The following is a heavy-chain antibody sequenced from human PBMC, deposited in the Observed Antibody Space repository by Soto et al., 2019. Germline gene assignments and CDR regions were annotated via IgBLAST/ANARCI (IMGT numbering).Heavy chain of an antibody. Sequence: EVQLLESGGGLVQPGGSLRLSCAASGFTFSSYAMTWVRQAPGKGLEWVSALSGSGVSTYYADSVKGRFTISRDNSKNTLYLQMNSLRDEETAVYYCAKGGGSKDYYDTSGYYLYYYYAMDVWGQGTTVTVS. V-gene: IGHV3-23*01. CDR2: LSGSGVST. J-gene: IGHJ6*02. D-gene: IGHD3-22*01. CDR1: GFTFSSYA. CDR3: AKGGGSKDYYDTSGYYLYYYYAMDV.